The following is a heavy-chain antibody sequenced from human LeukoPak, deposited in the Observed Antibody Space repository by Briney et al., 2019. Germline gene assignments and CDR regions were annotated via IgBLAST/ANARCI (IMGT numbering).Heavy chain of an antibody. CDR2: ISDYNGNT. J-gene: IGHJ5*02. Sequence: ASVKVSCKASGYTFTSYGISWVRQAPGQGLKWMGWISDYNGNTNYAQKLQGRVTMTTDTSTSTAYMELRSLRSDDTAVYYCARDLYRDSLPVSWFDPWGQGTLVTLSS. V-gene: IGHV1-18*01. CDR1: GYTFTSYG. D-gene: IGHD4-11*01. CDR3: ARDLYRDSLPVSWFDP.